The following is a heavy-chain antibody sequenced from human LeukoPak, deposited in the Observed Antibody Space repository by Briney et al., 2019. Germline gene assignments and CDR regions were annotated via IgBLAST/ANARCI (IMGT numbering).Heavy chain of an antibody. CDR3: ARPTAAGTPFSAFDI. J-gene: IGHJ3*02. CDR1: GYTFTGYY. CDR2: INPNSGGT. D-gene: IGHD6-13*01. Sequence: ASVKVSCKASGYTFTGYYMHWVRQAPGQGLEWMGWINPNSGGTNYAQKFQGWVTMTRDTSISTAYMELSRLRSDDTAVYYCARPTAAGTPFSAFDIWGQGTMVTVSS. V-gene: IGHV1-2*04.